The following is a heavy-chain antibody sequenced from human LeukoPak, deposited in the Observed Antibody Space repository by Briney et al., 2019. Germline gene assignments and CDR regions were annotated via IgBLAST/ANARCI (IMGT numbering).Heavy chain of an antibody. CDR2: IRSKAYGGTT. V-gene: IGHV3-49*03. CDR1: GFTFGDYA. Sequence: GGSLRLSCTASGFTFGDYAMSWFRQAPGKGLEWVGFIRSKAYGGTTEYAASVKGRFTISRDDSKSIAYLQMNSLKTEDTAVYYCTRVQDSSGWYTFADYWGQGTLVTASS. D-gene: IGHD6-19*01. CDR3: TRVQDSSGWYTFADY. J-gene: IGHJ4*02.